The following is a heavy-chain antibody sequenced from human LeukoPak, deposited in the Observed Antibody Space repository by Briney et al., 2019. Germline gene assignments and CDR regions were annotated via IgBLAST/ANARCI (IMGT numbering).Heavy chain of an antibody. J-gene: IGHJ4*02. CDR2: ISAYNGNT. CDR1: VYTFTSYG. CDR3: ARDISYYYDSSGYYFDY. V-gene: IGHV1-18*01. Sequence: ASVKVSCKASVYTFTSYGISWVRQAPGQGLEWMGWISAYNGNTDYAQKLQGRVTMTTDTSTSTAYMELRSLRSDDTAVYYCARDISYYYDSSGYYFDYWGQGTLVTVSS. D-gene: IGHD3-22*01.